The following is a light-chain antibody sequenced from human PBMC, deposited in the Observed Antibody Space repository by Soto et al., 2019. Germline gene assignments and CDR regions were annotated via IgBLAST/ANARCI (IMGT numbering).Light chain of an antibody. CDR1: QDISNY. V-gene: IGKV1-27*01. CDR3: QKYDSLPFT. CDR2: AAS. J-gene: IGKJ3*01. Sequence: DIQMTQSPSSLSACVGDSVTITCRASQDISNYLAWFQQRPGKPPKLLIYAASTLESGVPSRFSGGRSGTDFTLSISSLQPEDVATFYCQKYDSLPFTFGPGTKVDIK.